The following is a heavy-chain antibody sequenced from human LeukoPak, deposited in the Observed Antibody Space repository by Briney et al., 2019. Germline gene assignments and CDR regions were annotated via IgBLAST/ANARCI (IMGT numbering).Heavy chain of an antibody. V-gene: IGHV3-66*04. CDR1: GFTVSSNY. D-gene: IGHD3-10*01. CDR3: ARLYYGSGTTNDY. Sequence: GGSLRLSCAASGFTVSSNYMSWVRQAPGTGLEWVSVIYSGGSTYYADSVKGRFTISRDNSKNTLYLQMNSLRAEDTAVYYCARLYYGSGTTNDYWGQGTLVTVSS. CDR2: IYSGGST. J-gene: IGHJ4*02.